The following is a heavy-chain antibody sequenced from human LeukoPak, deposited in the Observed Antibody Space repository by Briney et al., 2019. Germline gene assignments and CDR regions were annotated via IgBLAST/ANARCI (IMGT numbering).Heavy chain of an antibody. J-gene: IGHJ4*02. V-gene: IGHV3-30-3*01. CDR1: GFTFSSYA. Sequence: GGSLRLSCAASGFTFSSYAMPWVRQAPGKGLEWVAVISYDGSNKYYADSVKGRFTIARDNSKNTLYLQMNSLRAEDTAVYYCARGFWLYGSGSYYPPEFDYWGQGTLVTVSS. D-gene: IGHD3-10*01. CDR3: ARGFWLYGSGSYYPPEFDY. CDR2: ISYDGSNK.